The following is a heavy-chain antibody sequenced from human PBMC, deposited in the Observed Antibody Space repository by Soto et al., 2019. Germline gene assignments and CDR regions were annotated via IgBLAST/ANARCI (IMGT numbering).Heavy chain of an antibody. D-gene: IGHD5-12*01. V-gene: IGHV3-7*01. J-gene: IGHJ6*03. CDR1: GFTFSSYW. CDR2: IKQDGSEK. CDR3: ARALGRDIKWPEHYFYTVL. Sequence: EGQLVESGGDLVQPGGSLRLSCAASGFTFSSYWMSLFRQAPGKGLEWVADIKQDGSEKDYVDFVRGRFTISKVNARDSVFLEMNSLRDEDTAFYYCARALGRDIKWPEHYFYTVLWGEGTTVTVTS.